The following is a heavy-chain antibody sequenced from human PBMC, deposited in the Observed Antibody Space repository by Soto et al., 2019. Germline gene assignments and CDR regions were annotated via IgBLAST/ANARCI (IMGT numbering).Heavy chain of an antibody. CDR2: IIPIFGTA. J-gene: IGHJ5*02. D-gene: IGHD3-16*01. CDR1: GGTFSSYA. V-gene: IGHV1-69*01. Sequence: ASGGTFSSYAISWVRQAPGQGLEWMGGIIPIFGTANYAQKFQGRVTITADESTSTAYMELSSLRSEDTAVYYCARGASSLYVLGWFDPWGQGTLVTVSS. CDR3: ARGASSLYVLGWFDP.